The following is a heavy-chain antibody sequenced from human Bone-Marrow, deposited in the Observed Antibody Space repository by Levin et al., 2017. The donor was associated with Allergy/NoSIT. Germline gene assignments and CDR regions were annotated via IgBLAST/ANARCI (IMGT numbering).Heavy chain of an antibody. J-gene: IGHJ4*02. D-gene: IGHD5-12*01. Sequence: ASVKVSCKVSGYTLTELSMHWVRQAPGKGLEWMGGFDPEDGETLYAQKFQGRVTMTEDTSTDTAYMELSGLSSEDTAVYYCATVSGSGYYYFDYWRQGTLVTVSS. V-gene: IGHV1-24*01. CDR3: ATVSGSGYYYFDY. CDR1: GYTLTELS. CDR2: FDPEDGET.